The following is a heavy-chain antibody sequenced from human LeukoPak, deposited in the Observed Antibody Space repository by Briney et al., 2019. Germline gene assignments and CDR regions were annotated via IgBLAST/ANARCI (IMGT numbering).Heavy chain of an antibody. V-gene: IGHV3-15*01. D-gene: IGHD5-18*01. J-gene: IGHJ4*02. CDR3: AHRDTAMVRVDY. Sequence: GGSLRLSCATSGFTFRDAGMSWVRQAPGKGLEWVGRIKSKTDGGTTDYAAPVKGRFTISRDDSKNTLYLQMSSLKTEDTAVYFCAHRDTAMVRVDYWGQGTLVTVSS. CDR2: IKSKTDGGTT. CDR1: GFTFRDAG.